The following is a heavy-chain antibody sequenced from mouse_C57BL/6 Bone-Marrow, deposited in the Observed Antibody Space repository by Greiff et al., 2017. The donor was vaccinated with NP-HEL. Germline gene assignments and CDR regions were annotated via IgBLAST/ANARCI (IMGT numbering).Heavy chain of an antibody. CDR3: ARPHLYGPFDD. J-gene: IGHJ2*01. Sequence: EVMLVESGGGLVKPGGSLKLSCAASGFTFSSYAMSWVRPTPEKRLEWVATISDGGSYTYYPDNVQGRFPISRDNAKNNLYLQMSHLKSEDTAMYYCARPHLYGPFDDWGQGTTLTVSS. D-gene: IGHD1-1*01. CDR1: GFTFSSYA. V-gene: IGHV5-4*03. CDR2: ISDGGSYT.